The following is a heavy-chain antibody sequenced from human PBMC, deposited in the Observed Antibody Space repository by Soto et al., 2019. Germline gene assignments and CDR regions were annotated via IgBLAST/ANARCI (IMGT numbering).Heavy chain of an antibody. J-gene: IGHJ5*02. D-gene: IGHD6-6*01. V-gene: IGHV4-31*03. CDR3: ARTPSPGWLDP. CDR1: GGSISSGGYY. CDR2: IYYSGST. Sequence: SETLSLTCTVSGGSISSGGYYWSWIRQHPGKGLEWIGYIYYSGSTYYNPSLKSRVTISVDTSKNQFSLKLSSVTAADTAVYYCARTPSPGWLDPWGQGTLVTVSS.